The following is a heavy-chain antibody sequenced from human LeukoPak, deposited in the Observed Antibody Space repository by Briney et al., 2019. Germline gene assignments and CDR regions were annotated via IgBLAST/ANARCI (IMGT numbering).Heavy chain of an antibody. V-gene: IGHV3-15*01. CDR3: ARDCIYDILTGYYNGWFDP. CDR2: IKSKTNGGTT. Sequence: PGGSLRLSCAASGFTVSNAWMNWVRQAPGKGLEWVGLIKSKTNGGTTNYATPVKGRFTISRDDSENTLYLQMNSLRGEDTAVYYCARDCIYDILTGYYNGWFDPWGQGTLVTVSS. D-gene: IGHD3-9*01. CDR1: GFTVSNAW. J-gene: IGHJ5*02.